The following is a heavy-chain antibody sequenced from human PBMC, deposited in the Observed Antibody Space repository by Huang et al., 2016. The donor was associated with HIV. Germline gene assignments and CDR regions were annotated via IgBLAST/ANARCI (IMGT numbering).Heavy chain of an antibody. CDR2: IRGSGGNT. CDR3: ARGGEDFCRGGSCYADGLDG. CDR1: SVRNYY. D-gene: IGHD2-15*01. Sequence: QGQLVESGGGLVKPGGSLRLSCVSVRNYYMSWIRQAPGKGLEWLSYIRGSGGNTYYADSGKGRFTVSRDNVLDSVYLQMNSLRAEDTAVYYCARGGEDFCRGGSCYADGLDGWGQGTTVIVSS. V-gene: IGHV3-11*01. J-gene: IGHJ6*02.